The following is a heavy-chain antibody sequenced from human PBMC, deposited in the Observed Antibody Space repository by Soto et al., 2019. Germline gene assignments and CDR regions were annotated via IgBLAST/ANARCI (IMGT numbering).Heavy chain of an antibody. D-gene: IGHD3-10*01. CDR1: GFTFSSYA. CDR2: ISSNGGST. J-gene: IGHJ6*02. CDR3: VKGVRIRHYYYYYGMDV. Sequence: GGSLRLSCSASGFTFSSYAMHWVRQAPGKGLEYVSVISSNGGSTYYADSVKGRFTISRDNSKNILYLQMSSLRAEDTAVYYCVKGVRIRHYYYYYGMDVWGQGTTVTVSS. V-gene: IGHV3-64D*08.